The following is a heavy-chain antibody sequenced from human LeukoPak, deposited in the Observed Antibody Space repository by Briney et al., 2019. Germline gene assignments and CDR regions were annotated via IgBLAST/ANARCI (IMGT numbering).Heavy chain of an antibody. CDR1: GYSISSGYY. CDR2: SYHSGSI. J-gene: IGHJ4*02. D-gene: IGHD1-26*01. V-gene: IGHV4-38-2*02. Sequence: SETLSLTCTVSGYSISSGYYWGWIRQPPGKGLEWIGSSYHSGSIYYNPSLKSRVTISVDTSKNQFSLKLSSVTAADTAVYYCARDKWELFYFDYWGQGTLVTVSS. CDR3: ARDKWELFYFDY.